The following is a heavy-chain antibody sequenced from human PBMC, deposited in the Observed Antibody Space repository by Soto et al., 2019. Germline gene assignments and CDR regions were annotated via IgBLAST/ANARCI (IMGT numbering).Heavy chain of an antibody. D-gene: IGHD5-12*01. CDR1: GFTFSSYG. J-gene: IGHJ4*02. CDR2: IWNGGSNK. Sequence: QVQLVESGGGVVQPGRSLRLSCAASGFTFSSYGMHWVRQAPGKGLEWVAVIWNGGSNKYYADSVKGRFTISRDNSKNTLYLQMNSLRAEDTAVYYCAREYTGYGFDYWGQGTLVTVSS. V-gene: IGHV3-33*01. CDR3: AREYTGYGFDY.